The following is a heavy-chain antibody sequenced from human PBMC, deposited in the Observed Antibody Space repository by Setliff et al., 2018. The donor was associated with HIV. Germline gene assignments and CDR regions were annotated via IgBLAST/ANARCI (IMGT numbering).Heavy chain of an antibody. CDR3: ARDPAMSGWALAD. CDR2: IWYDGSNK. D-gene: IGHD6-19*01. V-gene: IGHV3-33*08. CDR1: GFTFNTYA. J-gene: IGHJ4*02. Sequence: PGGSLRLSCAASGFTFNTYAVTWVRQAPGKGLEWVAFIWYDGSNKEYGDSVKGRFTISRDNSKNRVYLEMNNLRGEDSAVYYCARDPAMSGWALADWGQGTQVTVSS.